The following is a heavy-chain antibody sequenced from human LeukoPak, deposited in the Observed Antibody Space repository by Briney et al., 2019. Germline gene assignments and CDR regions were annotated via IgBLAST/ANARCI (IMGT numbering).Heavy chain of an antibody. CDR3: ARDGVRDGLYFDY. CDR1: GYTFTNYG. D-gene: IGHD5-24*01. V-gene: IGHV1-69*13. J-gene: IGHJ4*02. Sequence: GASVKVSCKASGYTFTNYGISWVRQAPGQGLEWMGGIIPIFGTANYAQKFQGRVTITADESTSTAYMELSSLRSEDTAVYYCARDGVRDGLYFDYWGQGTLVTVSS. CDR2: IIPIFGTA.